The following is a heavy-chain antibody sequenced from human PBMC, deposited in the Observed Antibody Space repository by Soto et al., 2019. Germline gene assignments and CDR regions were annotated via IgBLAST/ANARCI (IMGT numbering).Heavy chain of an antibody. CDR1: GYAFTSYY. V-gene: IGHV1-46*03. CDR3: ARDAVNIAAAGTGAFDI. J-gene: IGHJ3*02. CDR2: INPSGGST. Sequence: ASVKVSCKASGYAFTSYYMQWVRQAPGQGLEWMGIINPSGGSTIYAQKFQGRVTMTRDTSTSTVYMELSSLRSEDTAVYYCARDAVNIAAAGTGAFDIWGQGTMVTVSS. D-gene: IGHD6-13*01.